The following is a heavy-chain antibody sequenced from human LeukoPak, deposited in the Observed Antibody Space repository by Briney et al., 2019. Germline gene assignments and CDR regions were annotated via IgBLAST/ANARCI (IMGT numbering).Heavy chain of an antibody. J-gene: IGHJ4*02. Sequence: GGSLRLSCAASGFTFSSYGMHWVRQAPGKGLEWVAVIWYDGSNKYHADSVKGRFTISRDNSKNTLYLQVNSLRAEDTAVYYCARGPDYYDSSGSFDYWGQGTLVTVSS. D-gene: IGHD3-22*01. CDR2: IWYDGSNK. CDR3: ARGPDYYDSSGSFDY. CDR1: GFTFSSYG. V-gene: IGHV3-33*01.